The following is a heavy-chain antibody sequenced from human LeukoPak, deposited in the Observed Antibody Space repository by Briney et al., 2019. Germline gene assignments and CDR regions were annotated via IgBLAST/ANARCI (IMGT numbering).Heavy chain of an antibody. J-gene: IGHJ4*02. CDR2: IYYSGST. D-gene: IGHD7-27*01. CDR3: ARHMGIRLPFNY. V-gene: IGHV4-39*01. CDR1: GGSISSSSYY. Sequence: SETLSLTCTVSGGSISSSSYYWGWIRQPPGKGLEWIGSIYYSGSTYYNPSLKSRVTISVDTSKNQFSLKLSSVTAAHTAVYYCARHMGIRLPFNYGGQGTLVTVSS.